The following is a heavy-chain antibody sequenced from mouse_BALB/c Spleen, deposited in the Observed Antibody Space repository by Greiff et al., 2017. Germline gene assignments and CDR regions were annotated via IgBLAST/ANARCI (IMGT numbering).Heavy chain of an antibody. CDR1: GFAFSSYD. CDR2: ISSGGGST. V-gene: IGHV5-12-1*01. D-gene: IGHD1-2*01. Sequence: EVHLVESGGGLVKPGGSLKLSCAASGFAFSSYDMSWVRQTPEKRLEWVAYISSGGGSTYYPDTVKGRFTISRDNAKNTLYLQMSSLKSEDTAMYYCARGLGTAFDYWGQGTTLTVSS. CDR3: ARGLGTAFDY. J-gene: IGHJ2*01.